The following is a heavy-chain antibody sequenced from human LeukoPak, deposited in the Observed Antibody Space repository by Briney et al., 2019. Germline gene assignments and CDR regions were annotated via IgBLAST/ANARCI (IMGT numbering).Heavy chain of an antibody. CDR2: IRYDGSNQ. J-gene: IGHJ4*02. D-gene: IGHD6-19*01. V-gene: IGHV3-30*02. CDR3: AKDHSSGWPYCFPY. Sequence: GGSLRLSCAASGFTFLSYGMHWVRQAPGKGLEWVAFIRYDGSNQYYADSVKGRFTISRDNSKNTLYLQMNSLRAEDTAVYYCAKDHSSGWPYCFPYWGQGTLVTVSS. CDR1: GFTFLSYG.